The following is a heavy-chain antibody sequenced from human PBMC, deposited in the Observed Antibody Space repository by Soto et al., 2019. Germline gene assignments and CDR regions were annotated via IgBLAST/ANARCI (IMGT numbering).Heavy chain of an antibody. CDR1: GYSFTTYW. CDR3: ARREQPSGHYDSYGDPGD. J-gene: IGHJ4*02. V-gene: IGHV5-10-1*01. CDR2: TDPSDCYT. Sequence: GESLKISCKGSGYSFTTYWISCVRQVPGKGLEWMVRTDPSDCYTNYNPSFQGHVTISGDKSISTAYLQWSSLRASDTAMYYCARREQPSGHYDSYGDPGDWGQGTLVTVSS. D-gene: IGHD3-22*01.